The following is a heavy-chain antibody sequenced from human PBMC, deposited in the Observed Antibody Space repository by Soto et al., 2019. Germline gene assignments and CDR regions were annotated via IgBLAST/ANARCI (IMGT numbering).Heavy chain of an antibody. J-gene: IGHJ4*02. CDR2: ISCNSGSI. Sequence: PGGSLRLSCAASGFTFDDYAMHWVRQAPGKGLEWVSGISCNSGSIAYADSVKGRFTISRDNAKNSLYLEMNSLRAEDTAVYYCARESEDLTSNFDYGGQGTLVTVSS. V-gene: IGHV3-9*01. CDR1: GFTFDDYA. CDR3: ARESEDLTSNFDY.